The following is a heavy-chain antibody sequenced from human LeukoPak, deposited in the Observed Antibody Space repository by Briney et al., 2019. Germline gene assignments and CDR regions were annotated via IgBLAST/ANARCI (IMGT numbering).Heavy chain of an antibody. J-gene: IGHJ6*02. CDR3: ARYLSRIWSGYHTMDV. V-gene: IGHV3-30-3*01. D-gene: IGHD3-3*01. Sequence: GGSLRLSCAASGFSFNRYSMHWVRQAPGKGLEWVAVISYDGGNNYYLDSVKGRFTISRDNSKNTLYLQMNTLRAEDTAVYYCARYLSRIWSGYHTMDVWGQGTTVTVSS. CDR1: GFSFNRYS. CDR2: ISYDGGNN.